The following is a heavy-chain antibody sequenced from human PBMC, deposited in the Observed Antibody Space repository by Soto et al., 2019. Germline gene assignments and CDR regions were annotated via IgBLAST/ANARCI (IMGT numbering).Heavy chain of an antibody. Sequence: SETLSLTCTVSGGSISSSSYYWGWIRQPPGKGLEWIGSIYYSGSTYYNPSLKSRVTISVDTSKNQFSLKLSSVTAADTAVYYCTRRLYYDSNHYATDGIDVWSQGNTVTVSS. CDR1: GGSISSSSYY. CDR3: TRRLYYDSNHYATDGIDV. V-gene: IGHV4-39*01. J-gene: IGHJ6*02. CDR2: IYYSGST. D-gene: IGHD3-22*01.